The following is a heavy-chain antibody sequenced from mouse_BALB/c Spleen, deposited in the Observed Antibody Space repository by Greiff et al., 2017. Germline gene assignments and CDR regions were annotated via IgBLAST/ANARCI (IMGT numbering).Heavy chain of an antibody. D-gene: IGHD2-3*01. Sequence: EVKVEESGGGLVKPGGSLKLSCAASGFTFSSYAMSWVRQSPEKRLEWVAEISSGGSYTYYPDTVTGRFTISRDNAKNTLYLEMSSLRSEDTAMYYCARDGYYVGAMDYWGQGTSVTVSS. CDR2: ISSGGSYT. CDR1: GFTFSSYA. J-gene: IGHJ4*01. V-gene: IGHV5-9-4*01. CDR3: ARDGYYVGAMDY.